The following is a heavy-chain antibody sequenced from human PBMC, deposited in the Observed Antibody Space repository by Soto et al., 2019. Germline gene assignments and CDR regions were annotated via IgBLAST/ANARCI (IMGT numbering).Heavy chain of an antibody. V-gene: IGHV1-69*04. Sequence: ASVKVSCKASGGTFSSYTISWVRQAPGQGLEWMGRIIPILGIANYAQKFQGRVTITADKSTSTAYMELSSLRSEDTAVYYCARDSPLGYCSGNSCYSLAFDYWG. CDR3: ARDSPLGYCSGNSCYSLAFDY. J-gene: IGHJ4*01. D-gene: IGHD2-15*01. CDR2: IIPILGIA. CDR1: GGTFSSYT.